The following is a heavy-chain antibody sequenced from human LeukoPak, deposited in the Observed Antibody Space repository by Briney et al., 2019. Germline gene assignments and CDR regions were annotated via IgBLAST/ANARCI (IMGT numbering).Heavy chain of an antibody. Sequence: GESLKISCKGSGYSFTSYWIGWVRQMPGKGLEWMGIIYPGDSDTRYSPSFRGQVTISADKSISTAYLQWSSLKASDTAMYYCARQASYCSGGSCYHPDYWGQGTLVTVSS. D-gene: IGHD2-15*01. CDR3: ARQASYCSGGSCYHPDY. V-gene: IGHV5-51*01. J-gene: IGHJ4*02. CDR1: GYSFTSYW. CDR2: IYPGDSDT.